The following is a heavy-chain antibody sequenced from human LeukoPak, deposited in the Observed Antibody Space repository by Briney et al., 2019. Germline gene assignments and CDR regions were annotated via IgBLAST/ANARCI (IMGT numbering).Heavy chain of an antibody. J-gene: IGHJ5*02. CDR1: GGSISSYY. D-gene: IGHD4-11*01. CDR3: ARARTVKGDDWFDP. V-gene: IGHV4-59*12. CDR2: IYYSGST. Sequence: PSETLSLTCTVSGGSISSYYWSWIRQPPGKGLEWIGYIYYSGSTNYNPSLKSRVTISVDTSKNQFSLKLSSVTAADTAVYYCARARTVKGDDWFDPWGQGTLVTVSS.